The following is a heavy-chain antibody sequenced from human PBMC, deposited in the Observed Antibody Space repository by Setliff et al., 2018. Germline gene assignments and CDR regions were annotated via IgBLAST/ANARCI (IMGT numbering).Heavy chain of an antibody. Sequence: PSETLSLTCTVSGGSISSSSYYWGWIRQPPGKGLEWIGSIYYSGSTYYNPSLKSRVTISVDTSKNQFSLKLSSVTAADTAVYYCARTLYDYDILTGPGYYFDYWDQGTLVTVSS. CDR3: ARTLYDYDILTGPGYYFDY. CDR1: GGSISSSSYY. J-gene: IGHJ4*02. V-gene: IGHV4-39*07. D-gene: IGHD3-9*01. CDR2: IYYSGST.